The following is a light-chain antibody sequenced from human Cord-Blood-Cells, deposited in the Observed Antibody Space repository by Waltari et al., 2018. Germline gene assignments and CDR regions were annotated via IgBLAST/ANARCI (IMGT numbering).Light chain of an antibody. J-gene: IGKJ4*01. CDR3: QQRSNWPLT. CDR1: QSVSSY. Sequence: EIVFTQSPATLALSPGERATLSCRASQSVSSYLAWYQQKPGHAPRLLIYDASNRATGIPARFSGSWSGTDFTLTISSLEPEDVAVYYCQQRSNWPLTFGGGTKVEIK. V-gene: IGKV3-11*01. CDR2: DAS.